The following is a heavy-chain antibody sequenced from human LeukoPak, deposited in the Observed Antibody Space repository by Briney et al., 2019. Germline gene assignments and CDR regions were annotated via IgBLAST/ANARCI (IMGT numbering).Heavy chain of an antibody. Sequence: GGSLRLSCAASGFTFSSYELNWVRQAPGKGLEWVSYISSSGSPIYYADSVKGRFTISRDNAKNSLYLQMNSVRAEDTAVYYCVRAAYGDYASGFDIWGQGTMVTVSS. V-gene: IGHV3-48*03. D-gene: IGHD4-17*01. CDR1: GFTFSSYE. J-gene: IGHJ3*02. CDR3: VRAAYGDYASGFDI. CDR2: ISSSGSPI.